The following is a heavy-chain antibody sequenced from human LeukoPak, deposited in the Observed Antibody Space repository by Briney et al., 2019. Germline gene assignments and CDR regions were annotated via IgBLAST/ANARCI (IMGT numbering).Heavy chain of an antibody. CDR3: ARMYSSSWYVFDY. Sequence: SETLSLTCAVYGGSFSGYYWGSIRQPPGKGLEWIGEINHSGSTNYNPSLKSRVTISVDTSKNQFSLKLSSVTAADTAVYYCARMYSSSWYVFDYWGQGTLVTVSS. CDR2: INHSGST. CDR1: GGSFSGYY. D-gene: IGHD6-13*01. V-gene: IGHV4-34*01. J-gene: IGHJ4*02.